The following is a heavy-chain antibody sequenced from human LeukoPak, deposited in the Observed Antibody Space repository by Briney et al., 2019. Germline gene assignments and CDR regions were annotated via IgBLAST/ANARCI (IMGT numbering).Heavy chain of an antibody. CDR1: GYRFTTYW. J-gene: IGHJ4*02. CDR2: IYPGDSNT. V-gene: IGHV5-51*01. CDR3: ARDSGRGYYQYYFDY. D-gene: IGHD3-22*01. Sequence: GESLKISCKGFGYRFTTYWIGWVRQMPGKGLEWMGIIYPGDSNTRYSPSFQGQVTIPADKSVSTVYLQWSSLKASDTAMHYCARDSGRGYYQYYFDYWGQGTLVTVSS.